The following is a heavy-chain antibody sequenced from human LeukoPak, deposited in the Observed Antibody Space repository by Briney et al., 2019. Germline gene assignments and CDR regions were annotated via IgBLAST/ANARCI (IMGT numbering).Heavy chain of an antibody. CDR1: GGTFSSYA. Sequence: GASVKVSCKAFGGTFSSYAISWVRQAPGQGLEWMGGIIPIFGTANYAQKFQGRVTITTDESTSTAYMELSSLRSEDTAVYYCALQYYYDSSGYYTYWGQGTLVTVSS. V-gene: IGHV1-69*05. J-gene: IGHJ4*02. D-gene: IGHD3-22*01. CDR3: ALQYYYDSSGYYTY. CDR2: IIPIFGTA.